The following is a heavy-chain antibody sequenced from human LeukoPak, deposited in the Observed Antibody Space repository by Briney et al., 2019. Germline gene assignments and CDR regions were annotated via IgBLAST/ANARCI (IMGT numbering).Heavy chain of an antibody. D-gene: IGHD3-10*01. CDR1: GGSISSGHYY. CDR2: IYYSGTT. V-gene: IGHV4-30-4*01. Sequence: PSQTLSLTCTFSGGSISSGHYYWSWIRQPPGKGLEWIGYIYYSGTTYDNPSLQSRVTISVDTSKNQFSLKLSSVTAADTAVYYCARANEETFGEWYFDYWGQGTLVTVSS. CDR3: ARANEETFGEWYFDY. J-gene: IGHJ4*02.